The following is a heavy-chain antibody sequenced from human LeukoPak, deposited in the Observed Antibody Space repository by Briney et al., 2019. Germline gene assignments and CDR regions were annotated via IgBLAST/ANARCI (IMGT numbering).Heavy chain of an antibody. CDR1: GGSFSGYY. V-gene: IGHV4-34*01. Sequence: SETLSLTCAVYGGSFSGYYWSWIRQPPGKGLEWIGGINHSGSTNYNPSLKSRVTISVDTSKNQFSLKLSSVTAADTAVYYCAAETNFDYWGQGTLVTVSS. CDR3: AAETNFDY. J-gene: IGHJ4*02. CDR2: INHSGST. D-gene: IGHD1-14*01.